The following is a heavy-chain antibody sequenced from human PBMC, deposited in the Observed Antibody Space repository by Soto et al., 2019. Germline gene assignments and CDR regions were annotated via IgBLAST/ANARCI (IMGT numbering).Heavy chain of an antibody. Sequence: SETLSLSCTVSGGSISSGDYYWSWIRQPPGKGQEWIGYIYYSGSTYYNPSLKSRVTISVDTSKNQFSLKLSSVTAADTAVYYCARDKIGDILTGPLNWFDPWGQGTLVTVSS. CDR2: IYYSGST. CDR3: ARDKIGDILTGPLNWFDP. J-gene: IGHJ5*02. V-gene: IGHV4-30-4*01. CDR1: GGSISSGDYY. D-gene: IGHD3-9*01.